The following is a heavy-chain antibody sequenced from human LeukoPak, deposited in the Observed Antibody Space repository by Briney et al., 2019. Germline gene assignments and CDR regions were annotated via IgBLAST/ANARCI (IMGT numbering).Heavy chain of an antibody. J-gene: IGHJ4*02. CDR2: ISNGSGNR. CDR1: EFTFRSYS. V-gene: IGHV3-48*01. Sequence: PGGSLRLSCVASEFTFRSYSMIWVRQAPGKGLEWISYISNGSGNRYYADSVKGRFTISRDKSNNRLYLQMNSLRVEDTAVYYCAKGSDGYCGGDCAFDYWGQGTLVTVSS. CDR3: AKGSDGYCGGDCAFDY. D-gene: IGHD2-21*02.